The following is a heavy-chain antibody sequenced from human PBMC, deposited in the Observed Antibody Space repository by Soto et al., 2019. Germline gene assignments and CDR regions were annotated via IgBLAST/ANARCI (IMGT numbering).Heavy chain of an antibody. CDR2: ISGSGGST. CDR3: AKDLSSGWYEEAFDY. D-gene: IGHD6-19*01. V-gene: IGHV3-23*01. J-gene: IGHJ4*02. CDR1: GFTFSSYA. Sequence: GGSLRLSCAASGFTFSSYAMSWVRQAPGKGLEWVSAISGSGGSTYYADSVKGRFTISRDNSKNTLYLQMNSLRAEDTAVYYCAKDLSSGWYEEAFDYWGQGTLVTVSS.